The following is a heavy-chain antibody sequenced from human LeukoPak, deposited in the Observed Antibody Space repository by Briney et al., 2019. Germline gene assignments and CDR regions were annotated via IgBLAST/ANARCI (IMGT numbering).Heavy chain of an antibody. CDR2: ISSSGTSI. D-gene: IGHD3-9*01. V-gene: IGHV3-48*04. CDR1: GFTFSSYA. CDR3: ARGLTGRYILTGYYNDY. J-gene: IGHJ4*02. Sequence: GGSLRLSCAASGFTFSSYAMSWVRQAPGKGLKWVSYISSSGTSIYYADSVKGRFTLSRDNAKNSLYLQMNSLRAEDTAVYYCARGLTGRYILTGYYNDYWGQGTLVTVSS.